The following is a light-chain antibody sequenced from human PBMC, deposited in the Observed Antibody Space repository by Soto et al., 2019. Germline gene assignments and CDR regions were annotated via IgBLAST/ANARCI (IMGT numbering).Light chain of an antibody. CDR1: QSVSSSY. J-gene: IGKJ2*01. CDR3: KQYGRSPRT. Sequence: EIVLAQSPGTLSLSPGERATLSCRASQSVSSSYLAWYQQKPGQAPRLLMSDASTRATGIPDRFSGSGSGTDVTLTSNGLEPEDFAVYYCKQYGRSPRTFGQGTKLEIK. V-gene: IGKV3-20*01. CDR2: DAS.